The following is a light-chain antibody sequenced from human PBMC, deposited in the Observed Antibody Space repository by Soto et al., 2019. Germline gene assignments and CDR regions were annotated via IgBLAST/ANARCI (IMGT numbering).Light chain of an antibody. CDR3: SSYRSSSTPFV. V-gene: IGLV2-14*01. Sequence: QSALTQPASVSGSPGQSITFSCTGISSDVGGYDYVSWYQQHPGKAPNLIIYDVSNRPSGVSNRFSGSKSGNTASLTISGLQAEDEADYYCSSYRSSSTPFVFGSGTKLTVL. CDR1: SSDVGGYDY. CDR2: DVS. J-gene: IGLJ1*01.